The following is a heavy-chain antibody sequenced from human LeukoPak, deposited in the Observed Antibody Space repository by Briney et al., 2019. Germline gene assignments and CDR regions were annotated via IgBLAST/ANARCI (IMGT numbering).Heavy chain of an antibody. Sequence: KPGGSLRLSCVASGFTFRDYYMSWIRQAPGKGLEWVSYISGSDGTIKYADSVKGRFTISRDNTKSSLYLQMNSLRVEDTAVYYCAREFTQRDYWGQGTLVTVSS. V-gene: IGHV3-11*01. CDR2: ISGSDGTI. CDR3: AREFTQRDY. CDR1: GFTFRDYY. J-gene: IGHJ4*02.